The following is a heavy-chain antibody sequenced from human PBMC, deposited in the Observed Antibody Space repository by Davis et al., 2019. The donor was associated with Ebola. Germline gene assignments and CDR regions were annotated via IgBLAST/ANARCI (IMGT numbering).Heavy chain of an antibody. CDR1: GGSISSYY. V-gene: IGHV4-59*01. J-gene: IGHJ4*02. CDR2: IYYSGST. CDR3: ARGPLLDY. Sequence: SETLSLTCTVSGGSISSYYWSWIRQPPGKGLEWIGYIYYSGSTNYNPSLKSRVTISVDTSKNQFSLKLSSVTAADTAVYYCARGPLLDYWGQGTLVTVSS.